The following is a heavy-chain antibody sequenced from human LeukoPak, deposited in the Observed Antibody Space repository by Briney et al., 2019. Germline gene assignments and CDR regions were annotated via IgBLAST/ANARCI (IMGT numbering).Heavy chain of an antibody. CDR1: GFTLSGYW. J-gene: IGHJ3*02. D-gene: IGHD3-10*01. V-gene: IGHV3-7*01. Sequence: GGSLRLSCAASGFTLSGYWMSWVRQAPGKGLEWVANIKEDGSETYYVDSVEGRFTISRDNAKNSLYLHMNSLTAEDTAMYYCARDWVAGVPFDAFDIWGQGTMVSVSS. CDR2: IKEDGSET. CDR3: ARDWVAGVPFDAFDI.